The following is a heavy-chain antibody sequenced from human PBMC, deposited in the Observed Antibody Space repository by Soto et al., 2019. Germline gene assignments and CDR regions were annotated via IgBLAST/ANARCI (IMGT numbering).Heavy chain of an antibody. J-gene: IGHJ5*02. V-gene: IGHV4-59*01. CDR3: ARDKYCSGGSCRKNWFDP. Sequence: SETLSLTCTVSGGSISSSYWSWIRQPPGKGLEWLAYIYDDGSANYNPSLKSLATISLDMSKNQFSLKLTSVTAADTAVYYCARDKYCSGGSCRKNWFDPWGQGTLVTVSS. CDR2: IYDDGSA. CDR1: GGSISSSY. D-gene: IGHD2-15*01.